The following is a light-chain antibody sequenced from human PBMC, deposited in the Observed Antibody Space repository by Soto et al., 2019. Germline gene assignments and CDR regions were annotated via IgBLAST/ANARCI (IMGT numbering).Light chain of an antibody. CDR3: LQHNSYPPT. Sequence: DVQMTQSPSSLSASVGDRVTITCRASQGIRSDLGWYQQKPGKAPKHLIYSASSLQSGVPSRFSGSGSGTEFTLTISSLQAEDFATYYCLQHNSYPPTFGPGTKVEIK. J-gene: IGKJ1*01. CDR2: SAS. CDR1: QGIRSD. V-gene: IGKV1-17*01.